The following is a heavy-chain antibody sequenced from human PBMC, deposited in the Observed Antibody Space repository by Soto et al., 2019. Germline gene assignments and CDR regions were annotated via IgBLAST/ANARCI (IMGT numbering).Heavy chain of an antibody. CDR3: ARDRVTMVRGVITGYVTPGY. CDR1: GYTFTSYG. V-gene: IGHV1-18*01. CDR2: ISAYNGNT. Sequence: QVQLVQSGAEVKKPGASVKVSCKASGYTFTSYGISWVRQAPGQGLEWMGWISAYNGNTHYAQKLQGRVTMTTDTSTSTAYMELRSLRADDTAVYYCARDRVTMVRGVITGYVTPGYWGQGTLVTVSS. D-gene: IGHD3-10*01. J-gene: IGHJ4*02.